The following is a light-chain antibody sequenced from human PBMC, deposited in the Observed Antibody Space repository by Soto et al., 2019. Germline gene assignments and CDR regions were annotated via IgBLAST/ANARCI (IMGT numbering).Light chain of an antibody. CDR2: GAS. J-gene: IGKJ1*01. CDR3: QQYDSSPKT. CDR1: QSVSSSY. Sequence: EIVLTQSPGTLSLSPGERATLSCRASQSVSSSYLAWYQQKPGQAPRLLIYGASSRATGIPDRFSGSGSGTGFTLTIGRLEPEDFAVYYCQQYDSSPKTVGQGTKVDIK. V-gene: IGKV3-20*01.